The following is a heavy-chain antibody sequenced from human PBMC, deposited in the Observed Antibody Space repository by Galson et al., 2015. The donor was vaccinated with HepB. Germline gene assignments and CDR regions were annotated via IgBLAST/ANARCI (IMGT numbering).Heavy chain of an antibody. V-gene: IGHV3-66*02. Sequence: SLRLSCAASGFTVSSNYMSWVRQAPGKGLEWVSVIYSGGSTYYADSVKSRFTISRDNSKNTLYLQMNSLRAEDTAVYYCARGVGATGDDAFDIWGQGTMVTVSS. CDR2: IYSGGST. J-gene: IGHJ3*02. CDR1: GFTVSSNY. CDR3: ARGVGATGDDAFDI. D-gene: IGHD1-26*01.